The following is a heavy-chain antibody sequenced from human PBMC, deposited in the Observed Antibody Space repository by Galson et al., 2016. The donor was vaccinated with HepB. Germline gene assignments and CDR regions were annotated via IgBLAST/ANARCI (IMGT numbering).Heavy chain of an antibody. CDR2: ITGSGGNT. Sequence: SLRLSCAASGFTFSNYAMRWVRQAPGKGLEWVATITGSGGNTYYADSVKGRFTISRDNSKNTLYLQMNILRAEDTAVYYCARQPQRDFDRHFHYWGQGTLVTVSS. J-gene: IGHJ4*02. CDR3: ARQPQRDFDRHFHY. V-gene: IGHV3-23*01. CDR1: GFTFSNYA. D-gene: IGHD3-9*01.